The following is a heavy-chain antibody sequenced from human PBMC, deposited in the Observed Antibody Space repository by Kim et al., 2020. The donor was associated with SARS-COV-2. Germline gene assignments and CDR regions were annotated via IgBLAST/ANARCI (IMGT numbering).Heavy chain of an antibody. D-gene: IGHD3-9*01. Sequence: SETLSLTCTVSGGSISSGAYYWNWIRQRPGKGLEWIACIYYSGNTYYNPSLKSRVTISVDTSKNQFSLKLSSVTAADTAVYYCVRDAYDILTGYDRPNN. CDR1: GGSISSGAYY. J-gene: IGHJ5*01. CDR3: VRDAYDILTGYDRPNN. CDR2: IYYSGNT. V-gene: IGHV4-31*03.